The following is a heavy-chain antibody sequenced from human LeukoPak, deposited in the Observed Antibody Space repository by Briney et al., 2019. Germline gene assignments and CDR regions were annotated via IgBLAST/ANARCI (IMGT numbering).Heavy chain of an antibody. V-gene: IGHV3-21*01. J-gene: IGHJ4*02. D-gene: IGHD6-19*01. CDR1: GFTFSSYS. CDR2: ISSSSSYI. CDR3: ARAGSSGWYSGLDY. Sequence: PGGSLRLSCAASGFTFSSYSMNWVRQAPGKGLEWVSSISSSSSYIYYADSVKGRFTISRDNAKNSLYLQMNSLRAEDTAVYYCARAGSSGWYSGLDYWGQGTLVTVSS.